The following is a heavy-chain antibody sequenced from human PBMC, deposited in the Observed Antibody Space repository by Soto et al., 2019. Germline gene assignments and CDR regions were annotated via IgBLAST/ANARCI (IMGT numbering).Heavy chain of an antibody. D-gene: IGHD2-15*01. V-gene: IGHV3-66*01. CDR3: AKRRYCPSTSCFDY. J-gene: IGHJ4*01. CDR2: IYSEDYT. CDR1: GLTVRRSY. Sequence: PGGPRRLSCAASGLTVRRSYMSWVRQGTRKGLQWGSLIYSEDYTYSAACVRGRFLISRDTARNTLSLQMSSLRAEAAAVYYCAKRRYCPSTSCFDYWGQGTLVTVSS.